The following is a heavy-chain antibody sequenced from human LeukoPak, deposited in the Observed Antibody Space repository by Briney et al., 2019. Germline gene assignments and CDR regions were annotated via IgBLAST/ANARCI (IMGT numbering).Heavy chain of an antibody. CDR3: AKDTPPYYYDSSDNAFDI. CDR1: GFTFSSYA. V-gene: IGHV3-23*01. CDR2: ISGSGGST. Sequence: GGSLRLSCAASGFTFSSYAMSWVRQAPGKGLEWVSAISGSGGSTYYADSVKGRFTISRDNSKNTLYLQMNSLRAEDTAVYYCAKDTPPYYYDSSDNAFDIWGQGTMVTVSS. J-gene: IGHJ3*02. D-gene: IGHD3-22*01.